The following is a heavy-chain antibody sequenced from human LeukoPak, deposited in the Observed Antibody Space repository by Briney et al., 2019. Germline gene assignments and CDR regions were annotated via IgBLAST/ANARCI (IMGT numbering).Heavy chain of an antibody. Sequence: GGSLRLSCAASGFNFNSYAMTWVRQAPGKGLEWVSSISGNGGSTYYTDSVKGRFTISRDNSKNTLYLQMNSLRAEDTAAYYCAMDLRVIVVTYYMDVWGKGTTVTVSS. J-gene: IGHJ6*03. CDR3: AMDLRVIVVTYYMDV. V-gene: IGHV3-23*01. CDR2: ISGNGGST. D-gene: IGHD2-2*01. CDR1: GFNFNSYA.